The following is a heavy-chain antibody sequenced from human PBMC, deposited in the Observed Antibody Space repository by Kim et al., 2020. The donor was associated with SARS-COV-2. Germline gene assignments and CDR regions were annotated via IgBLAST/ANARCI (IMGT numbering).Heavy chain of an antibody. CDR1: GYSFSTYA. CDR3: ARVPRGDCYSGFDY. Sequence: ASVKVSYKASGYSFSTYAMNWVRQAPGQGLEWMGWINTNTGNPTYAQGFAGRFVFSLDTSVSTAYLQISSLKAEDTAVYYCARVPRGDCYSGFDYWGQGTLVSVSS. D-gene: IGHD2-21*02. V-gene: IGHV7-4-1*02. CDR2: INTNTGNP. J-gene: IGHJ4*02.